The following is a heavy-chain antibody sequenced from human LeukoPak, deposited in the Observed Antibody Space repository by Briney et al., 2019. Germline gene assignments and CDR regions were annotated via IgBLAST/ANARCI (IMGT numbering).Heavy chain of an antibody. Sequence: GGSLRLSCAASGFAFSSYAMSWVRQAPGKGLEWVSAISGSGGSTYYADSVKGRFTISRDNSKNTLYLQMNSLRAEDTAVYYCAKLRSSGYDFDYWGQGTLVTVSS. V-gene: IGHV3-23*01. CDR3: AKLRSSGYDFDY. D-gene: IGHD5-12*01. CDR2: ISGSGGST. CDR1: GFAFSSYA. J-gene: IGHJ4*02.